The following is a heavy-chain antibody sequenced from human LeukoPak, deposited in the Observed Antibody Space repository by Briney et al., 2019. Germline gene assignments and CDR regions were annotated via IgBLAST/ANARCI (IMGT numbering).Heavy chain of an antibody. CDR3: ASFDGWFDP. Sequence: PSETLSLTCTVSGGSISSYYWSWIRQPPGKGLEWIGSISYSGSTYYNPSLKSRVTISVDTSKNHFSLNLSSVNAADTAVYYCASFDGWFDPWGQGTLVTVSS. CDR1: GGSISSYY. D-gene: IGHD3-9*01. CDR2: ISYSGST. V-gene: IGHV4-59*05. J-gene: IGHJ5*02.